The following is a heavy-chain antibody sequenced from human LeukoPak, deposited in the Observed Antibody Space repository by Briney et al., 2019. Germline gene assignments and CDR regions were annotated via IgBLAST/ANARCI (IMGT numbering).Heavy chain of an antibody. CDR2: INHSGST. D-gene: IGHD2-2*01. CDR1: GGSFSGYY. Sequence: SETLSLTCAVYGGSFSGYYWSWIRQPPGKGLEWIGEINHSGSTNYNPSLKSRVTISVDTSKNQFSLKLSSVTAADTAVYYCARRYLVVPAAMVPQYFQHWGQGTLVTVSS. CDR3: ARRYLVVPAAMVPQYFQH. J-gene: IGHJ1*01. V-gene: IGHV4-34*01.